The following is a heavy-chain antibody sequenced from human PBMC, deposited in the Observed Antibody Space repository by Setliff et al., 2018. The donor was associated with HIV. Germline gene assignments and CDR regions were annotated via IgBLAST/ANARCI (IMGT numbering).Heavy chain of an antibody. CDR3: ARDRHYSGLGSYGP. J-gene: IGHJ5*02. V-gene: IGHV4-34*01. D-gene: IGHD3-10*01. CDR1: GGSFSDYY. Sequence: PSETLSLTCALYGGSFSDYYWSWIRQPPGMGLEWIGEVNRGRRTNYNSPLKSRVTISIDTSRNQFSLRLTSVTAEDTAAYYCARDRHYSGLGSYGPWGPGTLVTVSS. CDR2: VNRGRRT.